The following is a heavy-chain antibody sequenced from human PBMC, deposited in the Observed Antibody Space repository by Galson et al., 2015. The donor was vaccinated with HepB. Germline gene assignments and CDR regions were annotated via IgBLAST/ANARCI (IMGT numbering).Heavy chain of an antibody. J-gene: IGHJ4*02. Sequence: SLRLSCAASGFTFSSYAMHWVRQAPGKGLEYVSAISSNGGSTYYADSVKGRFTISRDNSKSTLYLQMSSLRAEDTAVYYCVKDSWGNYDFWSGYWGRYWGQGTLVTVSS. CDR1: GFTFSSYA. CDR3: VKDSWGNYDFWSGYWGRY. CDR2: ISSNGGST. D-gene: IGHD3-3*01. V-gene: IGHV3-64D*06.